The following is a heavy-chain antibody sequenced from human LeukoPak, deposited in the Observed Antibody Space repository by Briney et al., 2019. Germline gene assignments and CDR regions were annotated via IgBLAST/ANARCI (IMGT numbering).Heavy chain of an antibody. CDR2: ISSSSSYI. J-gene: IGHJ5*02. CDR1: GFTFSSYS. D-gene: IGHD3-16*01. CDR3: ARDLMRT. V-gene: IGHV3-21*01. Sequence: GGSLRLSCAASGFTFSSYSKNWVRDAPGKGLEWGSSISSSSSYIYYADSVGGRFTISRDNAKNSLYLQMNGLRAEDTAVYYCARDLMRTWGQGTLVTVPS.